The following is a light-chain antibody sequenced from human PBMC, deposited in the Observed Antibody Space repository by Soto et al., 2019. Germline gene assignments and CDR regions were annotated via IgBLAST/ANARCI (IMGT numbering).Light chain of an antibody. J-gene: IGKJ2*01. CDR1: QSISGY. CDR2: AAS. V-gene: IGKV1-39*01. Sequence: DLQMTQSPSSLSASVGDRVTITCRASQSISGYLSWYYQRPGKAPKLLISAASTLQSGVPSRFGGSGSGTDFTLTISSLQPEDSATYYCRQSYTGPYNFGQGTKLEVK. CDR3: RQSYTGPYN.